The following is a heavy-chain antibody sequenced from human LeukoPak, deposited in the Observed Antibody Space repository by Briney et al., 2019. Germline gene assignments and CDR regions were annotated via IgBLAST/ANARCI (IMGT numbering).Heavy chain of an antibody. CDR1: GFTFSSYA. Sequence: GSLRLSCAASGFTFSSYAMSWIRQPPGKGLEWIGEINHSGSTNYNPSLKSRVTISVDTSKNQFSLKLSSVTAADTAVYYCARGRGGGYNWFDPWGQGTLVTVSS. CDR3: ARGRGGGYNWFDP. J-gene: IGHJ5*02. V-gene: IGHV4-34*01. CDR2: INHSGST. D-gene: IGHD3-10*01.